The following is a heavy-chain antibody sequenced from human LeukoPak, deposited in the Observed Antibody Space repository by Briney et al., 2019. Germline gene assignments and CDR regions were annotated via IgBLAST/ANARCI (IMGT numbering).Heavy chain of an antibody. CDR2: ISGSGGST. Sequence: TGGSLRLSCAASGFTFSSFAMSWVRQAPGKGLGWVSGISGSGGSTYYADSVKGRFTISRDNSKNTLYLQMNSLRAEDTAVYYCANHPGTYYYGSGSHFDYWGQGTLVTVSS. J-gene: IGHJ4*02. CDR3: ANHPGTYYYGSGSHFDY. V-gene: IGHV3-23*01. CDR1: GFTFSSFA. D-gene: IGHD3-10*01.